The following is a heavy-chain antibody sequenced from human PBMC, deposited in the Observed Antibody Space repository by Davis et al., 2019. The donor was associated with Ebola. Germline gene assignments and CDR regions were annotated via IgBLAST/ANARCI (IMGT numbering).Heavy chain of an antibody. J-gene: IGHJ3*01. D-gene: IGHD3-10*01. CDR3: ARGVSDSGIYCALDV. Sequence: GGSLRLSCAASGFTFSSYGMHWVRQAPGKGLEWVAVISYDGSNKYYADSVKGRFTISRDNSKNTLYLQINSLRVDDTAVYYCARGVSDSGIYCALDVWGQGTMVTVSS. CDR1: GFTFSSYG. CDR2: ISYDGSNK. V-gene: IGHV3-30*03.